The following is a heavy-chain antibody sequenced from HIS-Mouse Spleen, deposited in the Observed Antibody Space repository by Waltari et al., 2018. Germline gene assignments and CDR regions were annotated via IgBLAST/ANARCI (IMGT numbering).Heavy chain of an antibody. CDR1: GGSISSSSYY. V-gene: IGHV4-39*07. D-gene: IGHD6-13*01. CDR3: AREIPYSSSWYDWYFDL. J-gene: IGHJ2*01. Sequence: QLQLQESGPGLVKPSETLSLTCTVSGGSISSSSYYWGWIRQPPGKGLGWIGSIYYSGSTYYNPSLKRRVTISVATSKNQFSLRLSSVTAADTAVYYCAREIPYSSSWYDWYFDLWGRGTLVTVSS. CDR2: IYYSGST.